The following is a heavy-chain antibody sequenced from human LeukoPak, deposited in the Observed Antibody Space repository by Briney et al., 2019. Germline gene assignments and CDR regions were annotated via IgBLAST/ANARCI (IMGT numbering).Heavy chain of an antibody. CDR3: ARVRAHYDFWSGYDAFDI. CDR2: MNPNSGNT. V-gene: IGHV1-8*01. Sequence: GASVKVSCKPSGYTFTSYDINWVRQATGQGLEWMGWMNPNSGNTGYAQKFQGRVTMTRNTSISTAYMELSSLRSEDTAVYYCARVRAHYDFWSGYDAFDIWGQGTMVTVSS. CDR1: GYTFTSYD. D-gene: IGHD3-3*01. J-gene: IGHJ3*02.